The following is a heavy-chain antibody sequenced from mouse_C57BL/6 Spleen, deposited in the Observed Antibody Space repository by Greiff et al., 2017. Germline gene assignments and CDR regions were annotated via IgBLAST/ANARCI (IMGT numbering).Heavy chain of an antibody. D-gene: IGHD1-1*01. Sequence: VQLQQSGPELVKPGDSVKISCKASGYSFTGYFMNWVMQSHGKSLEWIGRINPYNGDTFYNQKFKGKATLTVDKSSSTAHMELRSLTSEDSAVYYCAREINYYGSSLYAMDYWGQGTSVTVSS. J-gene: IGHJ4*01. CDR1: GYSFTGYF. CDR3: AREINYYGSSLYAMDY. V-gene: IGHV1-20*01. CDR2: INPYNGDT.